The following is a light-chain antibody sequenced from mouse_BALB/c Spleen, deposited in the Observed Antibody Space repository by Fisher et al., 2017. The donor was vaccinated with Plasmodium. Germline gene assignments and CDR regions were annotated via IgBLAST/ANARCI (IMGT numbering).Light chain of an antibody. CDR1: QIISSN. CDR3: QQSDSWPLT. CDR2: YTS. J-gene: IGKJ5*01. Sequence: DIVMTQSTVTLSVTPGDSVSLSCRASQIISSNLHWYQQKSHESPRLLINYTSQSISGIPSRFSGSGSGTDFTLSINRVETEDFGMYFCQQSDSWPLTFGAGTKLELK. V-gene: IGKV5-43*01.